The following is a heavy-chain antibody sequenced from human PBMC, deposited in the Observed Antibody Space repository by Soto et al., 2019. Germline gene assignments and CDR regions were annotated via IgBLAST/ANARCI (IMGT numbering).Heavy chain of an antibody. D-gene: IGHD6-6*01. V-gene: IGHV3-30*03. CDR2: ISYDGSNK. CDR3: ATLSAIAAHYFDY. Sequence: QVQLVESGGGVVQPGRSLRLSCAASGFTFSSYGMHWVRQAPGKGLEWVAVISYDGSNKYYADSVKGRFTISRDNSKNTLYLQMNSLRTDDTAVYYCATLSAIAAHYFDYWGQGTLVTVSS. J-gene: IGHJ4*02. CDR1: GFTFSSYG.